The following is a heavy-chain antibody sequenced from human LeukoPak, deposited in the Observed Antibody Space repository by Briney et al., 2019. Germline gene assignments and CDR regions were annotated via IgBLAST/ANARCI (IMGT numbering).Heavy chain of an antibody. CDR1: GFIVSTNC. Sequence: GGSLRLSCAASGFIVSTNCMSWVRQAAGKGLEWVSAISGSGGSTYYADSVKGRFTISRDNSKNTLYLQMNSLRAEDTAVYYCAKEKSSSSWSDAFDIWGQGTMVTVSS. J-gene: IGHJ3*02. D-gene: IGHD6-13*01. V-gene: IGHV3-23*01. CDR2: ISGSGGST. CDR3: AKEKSSSSWSDAFDI.